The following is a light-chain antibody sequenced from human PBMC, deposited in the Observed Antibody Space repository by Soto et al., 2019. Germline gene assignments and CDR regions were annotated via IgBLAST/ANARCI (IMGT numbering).Light chain of an antibody. Sequence: IVLTQSPGPLSLSQGERATLSCRASQSVSSYLACYQQKPGQAPRLLIYGASSRATGIPDRFSGSGSGTDFTLTISRLEPEDYAVYYCQQYGHSLWTFGQGTKVDI. CDR2: GAS. CDR3: QQYGHSLWT. V-gene: IGKV3-20*01. CDR1: QSVSSY. J-gene: IGKJ1*01.